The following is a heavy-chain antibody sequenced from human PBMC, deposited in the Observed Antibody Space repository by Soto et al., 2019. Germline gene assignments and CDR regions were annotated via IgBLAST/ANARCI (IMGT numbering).Heavy chain of an antibody. CDR1: GFTFDDYA. CDR2: ISWNSGSI. J-gene: IGHJ4*02. Sequence: GGSLRLSCAASGFTFDDYAMHWVRQAPGKGLEWVSGISWNSGSIGYADSVKGRFTISRDNAKNSLYLQMNSLRAEDTALYYCAKENYDILTGSYYLDYWGQGTLVTVSS. CDR3: AKENYDILTGSYYLDY. D-gene: IGHD3-9*01. V-gene: IGHV3-9*01.